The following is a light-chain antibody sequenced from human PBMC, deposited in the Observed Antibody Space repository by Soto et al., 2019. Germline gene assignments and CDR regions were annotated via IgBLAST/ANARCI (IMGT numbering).Light chain of an antibody. V-gene: IGKV3-15*01. CDR3: QQYNIWPLT. Sequence: EIVMTQSPATLSVSPGERATLSCRASQSVSSNLAWYQQKTGQAPRLLIYGASTRDTGIPARFSGSGSGTEFTLTISSLQSEDLAIYYCQQYNIWPLTFGQGTKVDIK. J-gene: IGKJ1*01. CDR1: QSVSSN. CDR2: GAS.